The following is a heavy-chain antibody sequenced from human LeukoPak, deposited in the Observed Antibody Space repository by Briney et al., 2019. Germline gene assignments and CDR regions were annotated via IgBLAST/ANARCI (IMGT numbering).Heavy chain of an antibody. CDR1: GFTFSSYE. J-gene: IGHJ4*02. D-gene: IGHD6-13*01. CDR3: AKDRYSSSGSLGY. V-gene: IGHV3-23*01. CDR2: ISGSGGST. Sequence: GGSLRLSCAASGFTFSSYEMNWVRQAPGKGLEWVSAISGSGGSTYYADSVKGRFTISRDNSKNTLYLQMNSLRAEDTAVYYCAKDRYSSSGSLGYWGQGTLVTVSS.